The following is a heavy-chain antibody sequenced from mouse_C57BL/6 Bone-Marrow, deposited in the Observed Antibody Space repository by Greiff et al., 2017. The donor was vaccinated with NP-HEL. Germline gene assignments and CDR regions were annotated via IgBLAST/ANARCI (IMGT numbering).Heavy chain of an antibody. J-gene: IGHJ1*03. CDR3: ARDSNYVSLYFDV. D-gene: IGHD2-5*01. Sequence: QVHVKQSGAELVKPGASVKLSCKASGYTFTSYWMQWVKQRPGQGLEWIGEIDPSDSYTNYNQKFKGKATLTVDTSSSTAYMQLSSLTSEDSAVYYCARDSNYVSLYFDVWGTGTTVTVSS. CDR2: IDPSDSYT. CDR1: GYTFTSYW. V-gene: IGHV1-50*01.